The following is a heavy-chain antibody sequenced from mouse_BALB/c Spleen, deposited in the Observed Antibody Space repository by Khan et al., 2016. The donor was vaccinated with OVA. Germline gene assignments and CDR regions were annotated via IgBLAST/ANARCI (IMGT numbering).Heavy chain of an antibody. Sequence: EVQLQESGPGLVKPSQSLSLTCTVTGYSITSDYAWNWIRQFPGNTLEWMGYISYSGSTNYNPSLKSRISITRDTSKNQFILQLNSMTTEDTATYYCARDGSRYNYAMDYWGQGTSVTVSS. CDR3: ARDGSRYNYAMDY. V-gene: IGHV3-2*02. D-gene: IGHD2-3*01. J-gene: IGHJ4*01. CDR2: ISYSGST. CDR1: GYSITSDYA.